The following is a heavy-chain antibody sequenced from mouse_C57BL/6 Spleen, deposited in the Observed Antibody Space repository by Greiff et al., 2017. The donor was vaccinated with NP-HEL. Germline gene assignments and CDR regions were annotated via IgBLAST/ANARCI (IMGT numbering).Heavy chain of an antibody. CDR3: ARRLTTVVAPYAMDY. CDR1: GYTFTDYY. Sequence: VQLQQSGPELVKPGASVKISCKASGYTFTDYYMNWVKQSHGKSLEWIGDINPNNGGTSYNQKFKGKATLTVDKSSSTAYMELRSLTSEDSAVYYCARRLTTVVAPYAMDYWGQGTSVTVSS. J-gene: IGHJ4*01. CDR2: INPNNGGT. V-gene: IGHV1-26*01. D-gene: IGHD1-1*01.